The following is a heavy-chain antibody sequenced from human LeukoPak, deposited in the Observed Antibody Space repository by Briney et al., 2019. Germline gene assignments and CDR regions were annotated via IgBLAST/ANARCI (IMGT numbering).Heavy chain of an antibody. CDR3: ARTMVRGVIGPFDI. Sequence: ASVKVSCKASGYTFTSYYMHWVRQATGQGLEWMGWMNPNSGNTGYAQKFQGRVTMTRNTSISTAYMELSSLRSEDTAVYYCARTMVRGVIGPFDIWGQGTMVTVSS. J-gene: IGHJ3*02. D-gene: IGHD3-10*01. CDR1: GYTFTSYY. V-gene: IGHV1-8*02. CDR2: MNPNSGNT.